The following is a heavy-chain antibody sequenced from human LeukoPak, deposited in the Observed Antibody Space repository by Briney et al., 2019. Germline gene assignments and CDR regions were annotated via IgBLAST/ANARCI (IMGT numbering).Heavy chain of an antibody. Sequence: SVKVSCKASGGTFSSYAISWVRQAPGQGLEWMGGIIPIFGTANYAQKFQGRVTITADESTTTAYMELSSLRSEDTAVYYCARSVTIFGVVATMDVWGKGTTVTVSS. CDR1: GGTFSSYA. CDR3: ARSVTIFGVVATMDV. CDR2: IIPIFGTA. J-gene: IGHJ6*03. V-gene: IGHV1-69*13. D-gene: IGHD3-3*01.